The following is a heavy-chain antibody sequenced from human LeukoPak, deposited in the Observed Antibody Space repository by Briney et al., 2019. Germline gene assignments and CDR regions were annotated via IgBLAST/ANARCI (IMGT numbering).Heavy chain of an antibody. CDR3: ARDRGVGATTFPSCYFDY. CDR1: GFTFSSYA. CDR2: ISYDGSNK. J-gene: IGHJ4*02. Sequence: GGSLRLSCAASGFTFSSYAMHWVRQAPGKGLEWAAVISYDGSNKYYADSVKGRFTISRDNSKNTLYLQMNSLRAEDTAVYYCARDRGVGATTFPSCYFDYWGQGTLVTVSS. V-gene: IGHV3-30-3*01. D-gene: IGHD1-26*01.